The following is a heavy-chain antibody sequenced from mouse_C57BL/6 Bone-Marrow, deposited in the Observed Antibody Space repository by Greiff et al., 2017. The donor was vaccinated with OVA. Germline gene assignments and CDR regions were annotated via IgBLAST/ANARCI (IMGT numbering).Heavy chain of an antibody. CDR2: IYPRSGNT. J-gene: IGHJ1*03. D-gene: IGHD1-1*01. V-gene: IGHV1-81*01. CDR3: ARFYYYGYWYFDV. Sequence: VQLQQSGAELARPGASVKLSCKASGYTFTSYGISWVKQRTGQGLEWIGEIYPRSGNTYHNEKFKGKATLTADKSSSTAYMELRSLTSEDSAVYFCARFYYYGYWYFDVWGTGTTVTVSS. CDR1: GYTFTSYG.